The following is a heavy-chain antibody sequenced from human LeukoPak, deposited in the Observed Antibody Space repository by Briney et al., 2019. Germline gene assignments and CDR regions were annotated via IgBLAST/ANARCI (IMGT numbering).Heavy chain of an antibody. Sequence: ASVKVSCKASGYTFIGYYMHWVRQAPGQGLEWLGWINPNSGGTNYAQKFQGWVTMTRDTSISTAYMELSRLRSADTAVYYCARGANYGDQQGFDPWGQGTLVTVSS. V-gene: IGHV1-2*04. J-gene: IGHJ5*02. CDR3: ARGANYGDQQGFDP. CDR2: INPNSGGT. CDR1: GYTFIGYY. D-gene: IGHD4-17*01.